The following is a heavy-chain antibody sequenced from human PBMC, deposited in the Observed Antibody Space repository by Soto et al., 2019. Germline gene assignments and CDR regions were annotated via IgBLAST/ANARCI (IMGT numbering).Heavy chain of an antibody. Sequence: WGSLRLSCAASGFTFSSYAMSWVRQAPGKGLEWVSVIGSGGSTYYADSVKGRFTISRDNSKNTLYLQMNSMRAEDSAVYYCAKVDYGDSFDYWGQGTPVNVSS. CDR1: GFTFSSYA. V-gene: IGHV3-23*01. D-gene: IGHD4-17*01. J-gene: IGHJ4*02. CDR2: IGSGGST. CDR3: AKVDYGDSFDY.